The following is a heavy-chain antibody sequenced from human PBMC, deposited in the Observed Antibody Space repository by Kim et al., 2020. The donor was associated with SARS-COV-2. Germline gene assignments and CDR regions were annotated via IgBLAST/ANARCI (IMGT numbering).Heavy chain of an antibody. CDR3: ARGPKYYDILTGNAFDI. CDR2: INHSGST. Sequence: SETLSLTYAVYGGSFSGYYWSWIRQPPGKGLEWIGEINHSGSTNYNPSLKSRVTISVDTSKNQFSLKLSSVTAADTAVYYCARGPKYYDILTGNAFDIWGQGTMVTVSS. V-gene: IGHV4-34*01. J-gene: IGHJ3*02. D-gene: IGHD3-9*01. CDR1: GGSFSGYY.